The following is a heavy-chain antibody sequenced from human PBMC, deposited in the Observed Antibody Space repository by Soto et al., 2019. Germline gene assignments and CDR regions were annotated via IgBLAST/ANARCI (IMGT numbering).Heavy chain of an antibody. D-gene: IGHD2-15*01. Sequence: SETLSLTCAVYGGSFSGYYWSWIRQPPGKGLEWIGEINHSGSTNYNPSLKSRVTISVDTSKNQFSLKLSSVTAADTAVYYCARVRLLRIDYWGQGTLVTVSS. J-gene: IGHJ4*02. CDR2: INHSGST. V-gene: IGHV4-34*01. CDR1: GGSFSGYY. CDR3: ARVRLLRIDY.